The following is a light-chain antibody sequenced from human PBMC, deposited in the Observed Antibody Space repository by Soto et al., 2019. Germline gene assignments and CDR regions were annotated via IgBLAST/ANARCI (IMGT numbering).Light chain of an antibody. CDR1: QSVSSY. V-gene: IGKV3-11*01. CDR2: DAS. Sequence: EIVLTQSPATLSLSPGERATLSCRASQSVSSYLAWSQQKPGKAPRLLIYDASNRATGIPARFSGSGSGTDFTLTISSLEPEDFAVYYCQQRSNWPPLTFGGGTKVEIK. CDR3: QQRSNWPPLT. J-gene: IGKJ4*01.